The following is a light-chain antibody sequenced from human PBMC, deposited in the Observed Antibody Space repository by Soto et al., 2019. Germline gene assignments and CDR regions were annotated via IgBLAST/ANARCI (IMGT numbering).Light chain of an antibody. CDR1: QSISSN. V-gene: IGKV3-11*01. Sequence: MMQSTATLSVSPGERATLSCRASQSISSNLAWYQQKPGQAPRLLMFRTSSRATGFPARFSGSGSGTDFTLTISSLEPEDFAVYYCQQRSNWPLTFGGGTKVDIK. J-gene: IGKJ4*01. CDR2: RTS. CDR3: QQRSNWPLT.